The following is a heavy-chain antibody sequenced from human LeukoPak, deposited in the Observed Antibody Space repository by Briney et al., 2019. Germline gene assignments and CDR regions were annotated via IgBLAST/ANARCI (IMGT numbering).Heavy chain of an antibody. Sequence: SETLSLTCAVYGGSFSGYYWSWVRQPPGKRLEWIGEINHSGSTNYNPSLKSRVTISVDTSKNQFSLKLSSVTAADTAVYYCARDGWGRGIAARLDYYYYMDVWGKGTTVTVSS. CDR1: GGSFSGYY. V-gene: IGHV4-34*01. CDR3: ARDGWGRGIAARLDYYYYMDV. J-gene: IGHJ6*03. CDR2: INHSGST. D-gene: IGHD6-6*01.